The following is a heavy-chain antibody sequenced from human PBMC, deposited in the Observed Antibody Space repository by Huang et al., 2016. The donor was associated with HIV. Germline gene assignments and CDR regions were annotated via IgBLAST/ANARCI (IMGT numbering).Heavy chain of an antibody. CDR3: AKDIGSGSYGGDAFDI. D-gene: IGHD1-26*01. CDR1: GFTFDDYA. CDR2: ISWNSGSI. J-gene: IGHJ3*02. Sequence: EVQLVESGVGLVQPGRSLRLSCAASGFTFDDYAMHWVRQAPGKGLEWVSGISWNSGSIGYEDSVKGRFTISRDNAKNSLYLQMNNLRAEDKAWYYCAKDIGSGSYGGDAFDIWGQGTVVTVSS. V-gene: IGHV3-9*01.